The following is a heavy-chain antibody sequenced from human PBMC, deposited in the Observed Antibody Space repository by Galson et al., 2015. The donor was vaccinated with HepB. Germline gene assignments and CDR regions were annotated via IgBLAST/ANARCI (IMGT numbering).Heavy chain of an antibody. Sequence: SLRLSCAASGFTFSTYGLHWVRQAPGKGLEWVSVIWYDGTNKYYADSVKGRFTISRDNSKTTLFLQKTGLTADDTAIYYCARVHPEYTSGWYRQALYYFDSWGQGTLVAVSS. CDR2: IWYDGTNK. V-gene: IGHV3-33*01. CDR1: GFTFSTYG. CDR3: ARVHPEYTSGWYRQALYYFDS. D-gene: IGHD6-19*01. J-gene: IGHJ4*02.